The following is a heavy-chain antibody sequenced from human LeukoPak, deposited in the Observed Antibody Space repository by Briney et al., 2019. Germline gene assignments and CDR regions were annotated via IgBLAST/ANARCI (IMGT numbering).Heavy chain of an antibody. Sequence: SETLSLTCTVSGGSISSYYWSWIRQPPGQGLEWIGYIYYSGSTNYNPSLKSRVTISVDTSKNQFALKLSSVTAADTAVYYCARDDDDYVWGSYRYWGQGTLVTVSS. V-gene: IGHV4-59*01. D-gene: IGHD3-16*02. J-gene: IGHJ4*02. CDR3: ARDDDDYVWGSYRY. CDR1: GGSISSYY. CDR2: IYYSGST.